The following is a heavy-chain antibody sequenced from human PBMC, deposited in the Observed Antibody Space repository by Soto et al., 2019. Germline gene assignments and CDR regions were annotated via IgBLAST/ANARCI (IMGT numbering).Heavy chain of an antibody. D-gene: IGHD1-26*01. J-gene: IGHJ4*02. Sequence: QVQLQESGPGLVKPSQTLSLTCNVSGDSINNGGHYWSWIRQPPGKGLEWIGFIYYSGTTYYNPSLKSRVTISVHTSKIRFSLKLNSVTAADTAVYYCARSAVGATKSGFDSWGQGTLVTVSS. CDR1: GDSINNGGHY. CDR2: IYYSGTT. V-gene: IGHV4-31*03. CDR3: ARSAVGATKSGFDS.